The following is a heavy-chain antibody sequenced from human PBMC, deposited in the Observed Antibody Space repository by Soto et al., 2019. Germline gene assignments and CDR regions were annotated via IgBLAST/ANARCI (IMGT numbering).Heavy chain of an antibody. CDR3: ARTGGMDL. J-gene: IGHJ6*02. CDR2: INHSGST. V-gene: IGHV4-34*01. Sequence: QVQLQQWGAGLLKPSETLSLTCAVYGGSFTGYYWSWLRQPPGKGPEWIGEINHSGSTKYNPSLENRVIISVDTSKNQFSLRLNSVSAADTAVYYCARTGGMDLWSQGATVTVSS. CDR1: GGSFTGYY.